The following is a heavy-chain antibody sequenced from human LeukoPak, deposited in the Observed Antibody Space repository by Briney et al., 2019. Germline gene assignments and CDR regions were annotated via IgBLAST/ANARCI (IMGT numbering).Heavy chain of an antibody. CDR2: IYYSGST. CDR1: GGSISSYY. J-gene: IGHJ6*02. V-gene: IGHV4-59*01. CDR3: ARGGGSGSYLYYYYGMDV. D-gene: IGHD3-10*01. Sequence: SETLSLTCTVSGGSISSYYWSWIRQPPGKGLEWIGYIYYSGSTNYNLSLKSRVTISVDTSKNQFSLKLSSVTAADTAVYYCARGGGSGSYLYYYYGMDVWGQGTTVTVSS.